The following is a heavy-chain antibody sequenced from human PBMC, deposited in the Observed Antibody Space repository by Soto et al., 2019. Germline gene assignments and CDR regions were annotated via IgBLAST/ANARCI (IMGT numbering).Heavy chain of an antibody. CDR3: TSNPVPAATNVATNWFDP. Sequence: SETLSLTCAIFGGSFSGYYWSWIRQSPGKGLEWIGEIDHSGTTNYNPSLKSRVMISVDTSKNQFSLRLTSVTAADTAVYFCTSNPVPAATNVATNWFDPWGQGTLVTVSS. CDR1: GGSFSGYY. J-gene: IGHJ5*02. CDR2: IDHSGTT. V-gene: IGHV4-34*01. D-gene: IGHD2-2*01.